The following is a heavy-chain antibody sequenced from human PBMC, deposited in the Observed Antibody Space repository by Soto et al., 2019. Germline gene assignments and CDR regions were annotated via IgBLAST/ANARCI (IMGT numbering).Heavy chain of an antibody. CDR1: GFTFGDYA. CDR3: TRELGKAWSGPVDY. CDR2: IRSKAYGGTT. J-gene: IGHJ4*02. V-gene: IGHV3-49*03. D-gene: IGHD3-3*01. Sequence: GGSLRLSCTASGFTFGDYAMSWFRQAPGKGLEWVGFIRSKAYGGTTEYAASVKGRFTISRDDSKSIAYLQMNSLKTEDTAVYYCTRELGKAWSGPVDYWGQGTLVTVSS.